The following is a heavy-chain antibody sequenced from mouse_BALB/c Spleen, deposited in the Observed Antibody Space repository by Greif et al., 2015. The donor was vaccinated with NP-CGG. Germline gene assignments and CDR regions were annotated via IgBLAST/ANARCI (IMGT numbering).Heavy chain of an antibody. D-gene: IGHD1-1*01. CDR2: ISSGGGST. CDR1: GFAFSSYD. CDR3: ASHYYGSSYYFDY. J-gene: IGHJ2*01. Sequence: EVQRVESGGGLVKPGGSLKLSCAASGFAFSSYDMSWVRQTPEKRLEWVAYISSGGGSTYYPDTVKGRFTISRDNAKNTLYLQMSSLKSEDTAMYYCASHYYGSSYYFDYWGQGTTLTVSS. V-gene: IGHV5-12-1*01.